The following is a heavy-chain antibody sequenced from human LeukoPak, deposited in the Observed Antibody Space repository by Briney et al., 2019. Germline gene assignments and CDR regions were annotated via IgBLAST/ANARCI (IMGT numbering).Heavy chain of an antibody. V-gene: IGHV4-59*01. CDR2: IYHSGKT. Sequence: SETLSLTCTISGGSISSYYWSWIRQPPGKGLEWIGSIYHSGKTYYNPSLKSRLTISVDTSKNQFSLKLSSVTAADTAVYYCARDQGDSSGYYFGYWGQGTLVTVSS. CDR3: ARDQGDSSGYYFGY. CDR1: GGSISSYY. J-gene: IGHJ4*02. D-gene: IGHD3-22*01.